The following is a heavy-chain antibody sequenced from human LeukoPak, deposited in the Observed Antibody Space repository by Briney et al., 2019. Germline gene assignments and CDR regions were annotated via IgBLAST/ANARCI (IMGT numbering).Heavy chain of an antibody. J-gene: IGHJ4*02. CDR2: MSPNSGNT. Sequence: ASVKVSCKASGYTFTSYDINWVRQATGQGLEWMGWMSPNSGNTGYAQNFQGRVTMTRDTSISTAYMELSSLTSEDTAVYYCTRGLVYGGNPKDWGQGTLVTVSS. D-gene: IGHD4-23*01. V-gene: IGHV1-8*01. CDR3: TRGLVYGGNPKD. CDR1: GYTFTSYD.